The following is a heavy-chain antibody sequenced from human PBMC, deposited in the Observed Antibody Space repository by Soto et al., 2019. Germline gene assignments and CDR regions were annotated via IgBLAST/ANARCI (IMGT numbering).Heavy chain of an antibody. Sequence: PSETLSLTCTVSGGSISSYYWSWIRQPPGKGLEWIGYIYYSGSTNYNPSLKSRVTISVDMSKNQFSLKLSSVTAADTAVYYCARGLPGKTTTDAFDIWGQGTMVTVSS. CDR3: ARGLPGKTTTDAFDI. CDR2: IYYSGST. CDR1: GGSISSYY. V-gene: IGHV4-59*01. D-gene: IGHD1-1*01. J-gene: IGHJ3*02.